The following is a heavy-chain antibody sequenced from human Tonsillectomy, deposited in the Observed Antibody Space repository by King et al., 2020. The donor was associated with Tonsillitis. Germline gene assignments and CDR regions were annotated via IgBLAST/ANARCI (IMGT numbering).Heavy chain of an antibody. Sequence: DVQLVQSGGGVVQPGGSLRLSCAASGLTFDDYAMHWVRQAPGKGLEWVSLISGNGGSTYYADSVKGRFTISRDNSKNSLYLQMNSLRIEDTALYYCAKSVDYAYNHYMDVWGKGTTVTVSS. J-gene: IGHJ6*03. V-gene: IGHV3-43*02. CDR3: AKSVDYAYNHYMDV. CDR2: ISGNGGST. CDR1: GLTFDDYA. D-gene: IGHD4-17*01.